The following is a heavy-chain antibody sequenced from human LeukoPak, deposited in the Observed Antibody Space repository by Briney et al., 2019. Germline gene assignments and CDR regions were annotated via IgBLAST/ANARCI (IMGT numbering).Heavy chain of an antibody. CDR2: IKQDGSVQ. CDR1: GFTFSSFW. J-gene: IGHJ3*01. CDR3: ARKGNAFDF. Sequence: GGSLRLSCAASGFTFSSFWMSWVRQAPGKGLEWVANIKQDGSVQYYVDSVKGRFTISRDNAKNSLYPQMNSLRAEDTAVYYCARKGNAFDFWGQGTMVTVSS. V-gene: IGHV3-7*01. D-gene: IGHD3-10*01.